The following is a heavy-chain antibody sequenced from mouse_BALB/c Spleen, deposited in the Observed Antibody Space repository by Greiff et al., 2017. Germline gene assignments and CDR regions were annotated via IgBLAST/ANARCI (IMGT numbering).Heavy chain of an antibody. D-gene: IGHD4-1*01. CDR3: ARANWDPFFDY. CDR2: IYYSGTI. Sequence: EVKVEESGPGLVKPSQTVSLTCTVTGISITTGNYRWSWIRQFPGNKLEWIGYIYYSGTITYNPSLTSRTTITRDTSKNQFFLEMNSLTAEDTATYYCARANWDPFFDYWGQGTTLTVSS. V-gene: IGHV3-5*02. J-gene: IGHJ2*01. CDR1: GISITTGNYR.